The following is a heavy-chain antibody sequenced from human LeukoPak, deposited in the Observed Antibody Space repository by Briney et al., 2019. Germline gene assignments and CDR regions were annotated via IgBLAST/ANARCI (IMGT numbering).Heavy chain of an antibody. CDR1: GYTFTSYG. Sequence: ASVKVSCKDSGYTFTSYGISWVRQAPGQGLEWMGWISAYNGNTNYAQKLQGRVTMTTDTSTSTAYMELRSLRSDDTAVYYCARGYDILTGYYAFDYWGQGTLVTVSS. CDR2: ISAYNGNT. V-gene: IGHV1-18*01. J-gene: IGHJ4*02. D-gene: IGHD3-9*01. CDR3: ARGYDILTGYYAFDY.